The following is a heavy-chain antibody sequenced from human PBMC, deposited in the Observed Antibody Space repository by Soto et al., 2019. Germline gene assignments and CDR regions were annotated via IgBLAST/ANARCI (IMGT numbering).Heavy chain of an antibody. J-gene: IGHJ4*02. CDR1: GYTFSSYG. Sequence: QVHLVQSGAEVKKPGASVKVSCKASGYTFSSYGFSWMRQAPGQGLEWMGWIYIDDTKYAQNFQGRVTMTTDPFTSTVYMELRSLTSDDTAVYYCARDRDWNLDYWGQGTLVTVSS. V-gene: IGHV1-18*01. D-gene: IGHD1-1*01. CDR3: ARDRDWNLDY. CDR2: IYIDDT.